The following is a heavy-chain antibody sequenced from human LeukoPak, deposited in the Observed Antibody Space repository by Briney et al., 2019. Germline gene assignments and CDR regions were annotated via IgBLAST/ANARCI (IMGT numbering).Heavy chain of an antibody. CDR3: ARDLGDSPFDY. D-gene: IGHD2-15*01. J-gene: IGHJ4*02. V-gene: IGHV3-21*01. Sequence: GGSLRLSCAASGFTFSSYTMNWVRRAPGKGLEWVSSISSSNTYIYYADSVKGRFTISRDNAKNSLYLQMNSLRAEDTAVYYCARDLGDSPFDYWGQEPLVTVSS. CDR1: GFTFSSYT. CDR2: ISSSNTYI.